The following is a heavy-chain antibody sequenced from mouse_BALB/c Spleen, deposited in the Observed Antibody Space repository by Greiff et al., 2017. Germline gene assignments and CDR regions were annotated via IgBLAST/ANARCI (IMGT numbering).Heavy chain of an antibody. Sequence: EVQLQQSGAELVRPGALVKLSCKASGFNIKDYYMHWVKQRPEQGLEWIGWIDPENGNTIYDPKFQGKASITADTSSNTAYLQLSSLTSEDTAVYYCASDYYGSSDWGQGTLVTVSA. CDR1: GFNIKDYY. D-gene: IGHD1-1*01. CDR2: IDPENGNT. J-gene: IGHJ3*01. V-gene: IGHV14-1*02. CDR3: ASDYYGSSD.